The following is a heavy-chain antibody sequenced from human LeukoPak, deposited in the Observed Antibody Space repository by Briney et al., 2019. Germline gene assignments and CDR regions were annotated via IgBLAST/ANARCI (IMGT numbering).Heavy chain of an antibody. D-gene: IGHD2-2*01. V-gene: IGHV3-48*03. CDR3: AREGYCSSTSCDHYYYGMDV. J-gene: IGHJ6*02. CDR2: ISSSGSTI. Sequence: GGSLRLSCAASGFTFSSYEMNWVRQAPGKGLEWVSYISSSGSTIYYADSVKGRFTISRDNAKNSLYLQVNSLRAEDTAVYYCAREGYCSSTSCDHYYYGMDVWGQGTTVTVSS. CDR1: GFTFSSYE.